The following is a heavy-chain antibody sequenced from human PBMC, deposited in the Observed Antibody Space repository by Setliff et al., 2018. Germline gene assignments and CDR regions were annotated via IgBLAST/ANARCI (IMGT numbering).Heavy chain of an antibody. CDR3: ARGPPDFVVVPAAAKFDY. CDR2: IGRSDNGGRT. J-gene: IGHJ4*02. D-gene: IGHD2-2*01. Sequence: GGSLRLSCATSGFGFSYAWMSWVRQSPGKGLEWIGLIGRSDNGGRTHYAAPMEGRFFISRDDSTSTLYLDMNSLKVADTAVYYCARGPPDFVVVPAAAKFDYWGQGTLVTVSS. V-gene: IGHV3-15*04. CDR1: GFGFSYAW.